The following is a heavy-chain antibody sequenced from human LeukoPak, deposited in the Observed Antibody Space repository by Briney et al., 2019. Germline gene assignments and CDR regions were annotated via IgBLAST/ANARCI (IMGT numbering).Heavy chain of an antibody. J-gene: IGHJ5*02. D-gene: IGHD2-2*01. CDR2: TYYRSKWYN. CDR1: GDSVSSNSAA. CDR3: ARSICSSTSCGRAAGRTNWFDP. Sequence: SQTFSLTCAISGDSVSSNSAAWNWIRQSPSRGLEWLGRTYYRSKWYNDYAVSVKSRITINPDASKNQFSLQLNSVTPEDTAVYYCARSICSSTSCGRAAGRTNWFDPWGQGTLVTVSS. V-gene: IGHV6-1*01.